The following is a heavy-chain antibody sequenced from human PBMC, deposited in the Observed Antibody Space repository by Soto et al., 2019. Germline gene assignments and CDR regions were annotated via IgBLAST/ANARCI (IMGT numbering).Heavy chain of an antibody. CDR3: ARARGTMIVVAFDY. CDR2: IIPFFHAA. Sequence: SVKVSCKASADTFSSSAFSWVPQAPGQGLEWMGGIIPFFHAANYAQKFQGRVTITADKSTSTAYMQLSSLRTEDTAVYYCARARGTMIVVAFDYWGQGTLVTVSS. D-gene: IGHD3-22*01. CDR1: ADTFSSSA. J-gene: IGHJ4*02. V-gene: IGHV1-69*06.